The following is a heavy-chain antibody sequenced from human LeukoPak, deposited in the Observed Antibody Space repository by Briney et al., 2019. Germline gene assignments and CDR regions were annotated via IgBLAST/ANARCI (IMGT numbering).Heavy chain of an antibody. D-gene: IGHD6-19*01. J-gene: IGHJ2*01. CDR2: IYPSDSDT. Sequence: GESLKISCKGSGYSFTSYWIGWVRQMPGKRLEWMGIIYPSDSDTRYNPSFQGQVTISADKSISTAFLHWTSLKASDSAMYYCARSDNGWYSDFDLWGRGTLVTVSS. CDR3: ARSDNGWYSDFDL. V-gene: IGHV5-51*01. CDR1: GYSFTSYW.